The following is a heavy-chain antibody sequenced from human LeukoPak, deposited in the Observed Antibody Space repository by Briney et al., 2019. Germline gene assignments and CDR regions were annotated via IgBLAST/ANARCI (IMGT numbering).Heavy chain of an antibody. J-gene: IGHJ4*02. CDR2: IAYDGSRA. Sequence: GRSLRLSCTGSGFTFGGYGMHWFRQTPGKGLEWVAVIAYDGSRAFYADSVKGRFTISRDNSKNTMSVQMDDLRAEDTAVYYCTRYNNDHFDYWGQGTLVTVSS. CDR1: GFTFGGYG. CDR3: TRYNNDHFDY. D-gene: IGHD1-14*01. V-gene: IGHV3-33*01.